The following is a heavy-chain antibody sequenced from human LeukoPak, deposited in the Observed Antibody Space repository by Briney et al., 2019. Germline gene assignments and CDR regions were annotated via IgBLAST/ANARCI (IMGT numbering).Heavy chain of an antibody. Sequence: SSETLSLTXTVSGGSISSGSSYWGWIRQPPGKGLEWIGSIYYSGSTYYNPSLKSRVTISVDTSKNQFSLKLSSVTAADTAVYYCARLPYYYGSGPRYAFDIWGQGTMVTVSS. CDR2: IYYSGST. D-gene: IGHD3-10*01. CDR1: GGSISSGSSY. J-gene: IGHJ3*02. V-gene: IGHV4-39*01. CDR3: ARLPYYYGSGPRYAFDI.